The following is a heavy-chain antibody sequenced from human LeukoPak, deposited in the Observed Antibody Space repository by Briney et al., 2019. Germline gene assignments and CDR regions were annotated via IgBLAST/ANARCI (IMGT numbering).Heavy chain of an antibody. V-gene: IGHV3-23*01. CDR2: ISGSGGST. CDR1: GFTFSSYA. J-gene: IGHJ4*02. CDR3: ARDEYHDILTPFDY. D-gene: IGHD3-9*01. Sequence: GGSLRLSCAASGFTFSSYAMSWVRQAPGKGLEWVSAISGSGGSTYYADSVKGRFTISRDNAKNLLYLQMNSLTAEDTAVYYCARDEYHDILTPFDYWGQGALVTVSS.